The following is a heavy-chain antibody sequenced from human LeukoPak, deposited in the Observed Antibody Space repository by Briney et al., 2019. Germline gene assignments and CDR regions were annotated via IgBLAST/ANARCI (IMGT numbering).Heavy chain of an antibody. Sequence: GGSLRLSCAASGFTFSSYSMNWVRQAPGKGLEWVSSISSSSSYIYYADSVKGRFTISRDNAKNSLYLQMNSLRAEDTAVYYCARDRGRRRDGYKVNWFDPWGQGTLVTVSS. CDR3: ARDRGRRRDGYKVNWFDP. CDR2: ISSSSSYI. D-gene: IGHD5-24*01. CDR1: GFTFSSYS. J-gene: IGHJ5*02. V-gene: IGHV3-21*04.